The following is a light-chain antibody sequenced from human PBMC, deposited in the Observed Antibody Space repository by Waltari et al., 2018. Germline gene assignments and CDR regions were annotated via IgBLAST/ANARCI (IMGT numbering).Light chain of an antibody. J-gene: IGKJ2*02. V-gene: IGKV3-15*01. CDR2: DAS. CDR1: QSVRNN. CDR3: QQYDQWPRT. Sequence: EVVMTQSPGTLSVSPGERATFSCRASQSVRNNLAWYQQKPGQAPGRLIYDASTRAPDVPARFSGSGSGTEFTLTISSLQSEDLGVYYCQQYDQWPRTFGLGTKLEIK.